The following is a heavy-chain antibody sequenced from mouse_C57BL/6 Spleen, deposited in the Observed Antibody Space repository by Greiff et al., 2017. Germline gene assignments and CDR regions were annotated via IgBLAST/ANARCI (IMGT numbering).Heavy chain of an antibody. CDR1: GFSLTSYG. CDR3: AKVGTYAMDY. D-gene: IGHD2-14*01. V-gene: IGHV2-5*01. J-gene: IGHJ4*01. Sequence: VKLVESGPGLVQPSQSLSITCTVSGFSLTSYGVHWVRQSPGKGLEWLGVIWRGGSTDYNAAFMSRLSITKDNSKSQVFCKMNSLQADDTAIYYCAKVGTYAMDYWGQGTSVTVSS. CDR2: IWRGGST.